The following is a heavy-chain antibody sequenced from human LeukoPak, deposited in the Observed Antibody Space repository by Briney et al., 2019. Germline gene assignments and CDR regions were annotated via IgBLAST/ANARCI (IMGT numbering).Heavy chain of an antibody. CDR3: ARDCTSSPRWWFDP. CDR1: GYTFSTYG. D-gene: IGHD2-2*01. Sequence: ASVKVSCKASGYTFSTYGISWLRQAPGQGLEWMGWIAPHSNNTNYVQKFQGRVAMTTDTSTSTAYMELRSLRSDDTAVYYCARDCTSSPRWWFDPWGQGTLVTVSS. CDR2: IAPHSNNT. V-gene: IGHV1-18*01. J-gene: IGHJ5*02.